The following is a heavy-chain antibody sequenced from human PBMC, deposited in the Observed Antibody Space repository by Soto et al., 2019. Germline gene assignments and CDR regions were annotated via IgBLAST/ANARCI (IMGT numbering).Heavy chain of an antibody. V-gene: IGHV1-69*13. CDR3: ARDPSTVNKLIGVWFDP. D-gene: IGHD4-4*01. CDR1: GDTFGRFT. CDR2: IKPISDTT. J-gene: IGHJ5*02. Sequence: SVKVSCKASGDTFGRFTINWVRQAPGQGLEWMGGIKPISDTTTYAQRFQGRVAFTADASTSTVYMELSSLRSEDTAMYYCARDPSTVNKLIGVWFDPWGQGTLVTVSS.